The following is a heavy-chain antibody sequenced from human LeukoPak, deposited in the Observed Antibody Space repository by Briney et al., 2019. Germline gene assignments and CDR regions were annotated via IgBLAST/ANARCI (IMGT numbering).Heavy chain of an antibody. J-gene: IGHJ4*02. CDR1: GGSISSGSSY. CDR3: ARERDGSGTLRGLDY. V-gene: IGHV4-61*02. CDR2: IYTSGST. Sequence: SETLSLTCTVSGGSISSGSSYWTWIRQPAWKGLEWIGRIYTSGSTNYNPSLKSRVTISVDMSKNQFSLKLSSVTAADTAVYYCARERDGSGTLRGLDYWGQGTLVTVSS. D-gene: IGHD3-10*01.